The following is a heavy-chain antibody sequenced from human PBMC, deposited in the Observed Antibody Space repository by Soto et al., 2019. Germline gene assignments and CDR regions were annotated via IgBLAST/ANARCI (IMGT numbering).Heavy chain of an antibody. CDR1: GGSISSGGYY. V-gene: IGHV4-31*03. CDR3: ARILSSSSPWYFDL. CDR2: IYYSGST. Sequence: SETLSLTCTVSGGSISSGGYYWSWIRQHPGKGLEWIGYIYYSGSTYYNPSLKSRVTISVDTSKNQFSLKLSSVTAADTAVYYCARILSSSSPWYFDLWGRGTLVTVSS. D-gene: IGHD6-6*01. J-gene: IGHJ2*01.